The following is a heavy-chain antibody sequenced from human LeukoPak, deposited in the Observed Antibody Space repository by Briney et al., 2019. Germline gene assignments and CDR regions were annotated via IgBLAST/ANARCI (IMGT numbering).Heavy chain of an antibody. CDR1: GFTFSDYW. V-gene: IGHV3-7*01. J-gene: IGHJ4*02. Sequence: PGGSLRLSCAASGFTFSDYWMSWVRQAPGKGLEWVANIRQDGSEKYYVDSVKGRFTISRDNAKNSLYLQMSSLRAEDTAVYYCATGTHPGNWGQGTLVTVSS. D-gene: IGHD1-26*01. CDR3: ATGTHPGN. CDR2: IRQDGSEK.